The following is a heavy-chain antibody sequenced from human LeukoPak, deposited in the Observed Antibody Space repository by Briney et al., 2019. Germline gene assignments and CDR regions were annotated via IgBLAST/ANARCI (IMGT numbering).Heavy chain of an antibody. CDR2: IWYDGSNK. Sequence: GGSLRLSCAASGFTFSSYGMHWVRQAPGKGLEWVAVIWYDGSNKYYADSVKGRFTISRDNSKNTLYLQMNSLRAEDTAVYYCARVPISGWFGDLDIDYWGQGTLVTVSS. CDR1: GFTFSSYG. V-gene: IGHV3-33*01. J-gene: IGHJ4*02. CDR3: ARVPISGWFGDLDIDY. D-gene: IGHD3-10*01.